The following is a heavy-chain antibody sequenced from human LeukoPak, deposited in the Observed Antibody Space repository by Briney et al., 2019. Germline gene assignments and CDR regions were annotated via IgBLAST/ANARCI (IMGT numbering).Heavy chain of an antibody. CDR2: IHYSGTT. D-gene: IGHD3-16*01. CDR3: ARHYVFVLGGSSFDY. J-gene: IGHJ4*02. CDR1: GGSISGYY. V-gene: IGHV4-59*08. Sequence: PSETLSPTCTVSGGSISGYYWSWIRQPPGKGLEWIGLIHYSGTTIYNPSRNSRLTISVDTSNNHFSLKLNSVTAADTAVYYCARHYVFVLGGSSFDYWGQGTLVTVSS.